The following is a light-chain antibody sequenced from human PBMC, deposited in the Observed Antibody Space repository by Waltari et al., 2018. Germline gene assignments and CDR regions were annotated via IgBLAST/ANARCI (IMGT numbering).Light chain of an antibody. CDR1: RSNIGNNN. CDR3: AVWDDSLSGRV. Sequence: QSVLTQPPSASGTPGQRVTISCSGSRSNIGNNNVYWYQQLPGTAPNLLIYRNNQRPSGVPDRFSGSKSGTSASLAISGLRSEDEADYYCAVWDDSLSGRVFGGGTKVTVL. J-gene: IGLJ3*02. V-gene: IGLV1-47*01. CDR2: RNN.